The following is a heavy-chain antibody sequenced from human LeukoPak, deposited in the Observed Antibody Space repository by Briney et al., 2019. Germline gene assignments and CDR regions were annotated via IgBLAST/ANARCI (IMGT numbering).Heavy chain of an antibody. J-gene: IGHJ3*02. CDR2: ISSSGSTI. Sequence: QPGGSLRLSCAASGFTFSSYEMNWVRQAPGKGLEWVSYISSSGSTIYYADSVKGRFTISRDNAKNSLYLQMNSLRAEDTAVYYCARAGTIFGLAFDIWGQGTMVTVSS. D-gene: IGHD3-3*01. V-gene: IGHV3-48*03. CDR1: GFTFSSYE. CDR3: ARAGTIFGLAFDI.